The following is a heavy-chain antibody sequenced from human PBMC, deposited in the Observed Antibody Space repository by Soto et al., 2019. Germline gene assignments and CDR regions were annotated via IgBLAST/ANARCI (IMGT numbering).Heavy chain of an antibody. J-gene: IGHJ4*02. D-gene: IGHD2-21*02. CDR1: GFTLRNYE. V-gene: IGHV3-48*03. CDR3: ASERLCGADCYFFDK. CDR2: ISGSNNNI. Sequence: QPXVSLRLSCAASGFTLRNYEMNWVRQAPGKGLEWISKISGSNNNIYYADSVRGRFTISRDNAKNSLYLQMNSLRAEDTAIYYCASERLCGADCYFFDKWGQGTQVTVSS.